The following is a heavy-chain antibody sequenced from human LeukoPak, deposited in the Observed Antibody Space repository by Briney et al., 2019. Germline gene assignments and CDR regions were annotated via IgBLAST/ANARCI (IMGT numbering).Heavy chain of an antibody. J-gene: IGHJ3*02. V-gene: IGHV1-69*05. Sequence: KVSCKASGYTFTSYGISWVRQAPGQGLEWMGGIIPSFGTANYAQKFQGRVTITTDESTSTAYMELSSLRSEDMAVYYCARDSSGGDYGLAVYDAFDIWGQGTMVTVSS. CDR2: IIPSFGTA. CDR3: ARDSSGGDYGLAVYDAFDI. D-gene: IGHD4-17*01. CDR1: GYTFTSYG.